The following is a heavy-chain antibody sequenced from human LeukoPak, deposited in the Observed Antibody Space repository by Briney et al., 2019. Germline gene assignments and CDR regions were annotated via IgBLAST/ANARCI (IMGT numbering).Heavy chain of an antibody. Sequence: PGGSLRLSCAASGFTFSSYAMSWVRQAPGKGLEWVSAISGSGGSTYYADSVKGRFTISRDNSKDTLYLQMISLRAEDTAVYYCARNENSGWGYFDYWGQGTLVTVSS. CDR3: ARNENSGWGYFDY. D-gene: IGHD5-12*01. V-gene: IGHV3-23*01. CDR1: GFTFSSYA. CDR2: ISGSGGST. J-gene: IGHJ4*02.